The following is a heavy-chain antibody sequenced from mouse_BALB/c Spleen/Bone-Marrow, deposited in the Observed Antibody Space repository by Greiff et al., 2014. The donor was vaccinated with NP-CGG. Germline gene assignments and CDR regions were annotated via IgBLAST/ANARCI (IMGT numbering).Heavy chain of an antibody. J-gene: IGHJ2*01. CDR2: INPGSGGT. Sequence: VQLQQSGAELVRPGTSVKVSCKASGYAFTNYLIEWVKQRPGQGLEWIGMINPGSGGTNCNEKFKGKATMTADKSSSTAYMHLSRLASDDSAVYFCARRDDSYFDYWGQGTTLTVSS. D-gene: IGHD2-12*01. V-gene: IGHV1-54*01. CDR1: GYAFTNYL. CDR3: ARRDDSYFDY.